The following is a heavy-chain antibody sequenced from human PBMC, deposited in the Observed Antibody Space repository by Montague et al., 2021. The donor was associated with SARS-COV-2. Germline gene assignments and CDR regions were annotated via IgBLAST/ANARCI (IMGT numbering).Heavy chain of an antibody. CDR1: GFSIGSGYY. CDR2: RYQNGAT. Sequence: SETLSLTCSVSGFSIGSGYYWGWIRQTPGKGLEWIGSRYQNGATYYSPSLKRPVTILLDTSKNQFSLSLTSVTAADTAVYYCAGSGVGIFDFSYFDSWGQGSLVIVSS. D-gene: IGHD3-3*01. V-gene: IGHV4-38-2*02. J-gene: IGHJ4*02. CDR3: AGSGVGIFDFSYFDS.